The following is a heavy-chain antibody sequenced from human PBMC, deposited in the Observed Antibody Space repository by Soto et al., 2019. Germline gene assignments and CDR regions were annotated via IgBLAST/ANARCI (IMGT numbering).Heavy chain of an antibody. V-gene: IGHV3-23*01. Sequence: EVQLLESGGGLVQPGGSLRLSCAVSGFTFNSHAMSWVRQAPGKGLECVSTISGSDGSTNHADSVKGRFTISRGKSKSTLYLQMTSLRAEDTAVYYCAKDLQFSGWLSAQTFDYWGQGTQVTVSS. CDR2: ISGSDGST. J-gene: IGHJ4*02. D-gene: IGHD6-19*01. CDR1: GFTFNSHA. CDR3: AKDLQFSGWLSAQTFDY.